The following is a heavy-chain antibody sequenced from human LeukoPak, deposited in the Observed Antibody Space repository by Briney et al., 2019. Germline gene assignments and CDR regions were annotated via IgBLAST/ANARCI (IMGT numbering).Heavy chain of an antibody. V-gene: IGHV3-30*02. D-gene: IGHD3-10*01. CDR2: IRFDGGTK. CDR1: GFTFSAHG. J-gene: IGHJ3*02. Sequence: GGSLRLSCAASGFTFSAHGMHWVRQAPGKGLEWVAFIRFDGGTKYYADSVRGRFTISRDNSKNTLYLQMNSLRAEDTAVYYCALQFGEVTIDAFDIWGQGTMVTVSS. CDR3: ALQFGEVTIDAFDI.